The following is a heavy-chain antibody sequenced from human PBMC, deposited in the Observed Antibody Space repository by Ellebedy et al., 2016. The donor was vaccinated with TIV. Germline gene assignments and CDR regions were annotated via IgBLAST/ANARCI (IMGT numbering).Heavy chain of an antibody. CDR1: GGSISSYY. J-gene: IGHJ5*02. CDR3: AREVEYGGNSDWFDP. Sequence: SETLSLTXTVSGGSISSYYWSWIRQHPGKGLEWIGYIYYSGSTYYNPSLKSRVTISVDTSKNQFSLKLSSVTAADTAVYYCAREVEYGGNSDWFDPWGQGTLVTVSS. D-gene: IGHD4-23*01. V-gene: IGHV4-59*06. CDR2: IYYSGST.